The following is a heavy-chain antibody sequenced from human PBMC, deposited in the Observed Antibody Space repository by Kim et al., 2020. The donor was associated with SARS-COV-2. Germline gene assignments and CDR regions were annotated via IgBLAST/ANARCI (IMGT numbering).Heavy chain of an antibody. CDR1: GGSISSSSYY. D-gene: IGHD3-3*01. J-gene: IGHJ4*02. CDR2: IYYSGST. Sequence: SETLSLTCTVSGGSISSSSYYWGWIRQPPGKGLEWIGSIYYSGSTYYNPSLKSRVTISVDTSKNQFSLKLSSVTAADTAVYYCARVVYGGSAWGGVDYWGQGTLVTVSS. V-gene: IGHV4-39*07. CDR3: ARVVYGGSAWGGVDY.